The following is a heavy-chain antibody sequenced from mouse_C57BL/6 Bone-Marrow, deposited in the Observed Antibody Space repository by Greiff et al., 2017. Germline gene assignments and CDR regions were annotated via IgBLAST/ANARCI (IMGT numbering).Heavy chain of an antibody. Sequence: EVQLQQSGAELVRPGASVKLSCTASGFNIKDDYMHWVKQRPEQGLEWIGWIDPENGDTEYASKFQGKATLTADTSSNTAYLQLSSLTSEDTAVYYCTTPDGSSPYWYFDVWGTGTTVTVSS. D-gene: IGHD1-1*01. J-gene: IGHJ1*03. CDR2: IDPENGDT. V-gene: IGHV14-4*01. CDR1: GFNIKDDY. CDR3: TTPDGSSPYWYFDV.